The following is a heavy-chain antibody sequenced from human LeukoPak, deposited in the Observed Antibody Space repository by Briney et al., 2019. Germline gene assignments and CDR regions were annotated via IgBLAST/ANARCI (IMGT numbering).Heavy chain of an antibody. CDR3: AREGRKGGYNFAY. Sequence: SETLSLTCAVSGYSISSGYYWGWIRPPPGKGLEWIGSIYHSGSTYYDPSLKSRVTISVDTSKNQFSLKLSSVTAADTAVYYCAREGRKGGYNFAYWGQGTLVTVSS. J-gene: IGHJ4*02. V-gene: IGHV4-38-2*02. D-gene: IGHD5-24*01. CDR2: IYHSGST. CDR1: GYSISSGYY.